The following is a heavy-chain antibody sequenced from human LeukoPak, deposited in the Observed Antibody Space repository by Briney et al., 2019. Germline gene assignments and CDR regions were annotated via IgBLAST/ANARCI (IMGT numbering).Heavy chain of an antibody. CDR1: GFTFSDYY. CDR3: ARDRYNWNDDINWFDP. V-gene: IGHV3-11*04. D-gene: IGHD1-1*01. J-gene: IGHJ5*02. Sequence: PGGSLRLSCAASGFTFSDYYMSWLRQAPGKRLGWVSYISSSGSTIYYADSVKGRFTISRDNAKNSLYLQMNSLRAEDTAVYYCARDRYNWNDDINWFDPWGQGTLVTVSS. CDR2: ISSSGSTI.